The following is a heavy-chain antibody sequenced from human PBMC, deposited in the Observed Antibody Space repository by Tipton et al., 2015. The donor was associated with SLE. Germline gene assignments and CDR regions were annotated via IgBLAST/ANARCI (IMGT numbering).Heavy chain of an antibody. Sequence: TLSLTCTVSGGSISSPGYFWGWIRRPPGKGLEWIGSIYHSGSTYYNPSLKSRVTISVDTSRNQFSLHLRSVTAADTAVYYCARERGDYYYMDVWGKGTTVTVSS. CDR2: IYHSGST. J-gene: IGHJ6*03. V-gene: IGHV4-39*07. CDR3: ARERGDYYYMDV. CDR1: GGSISSPGYF.